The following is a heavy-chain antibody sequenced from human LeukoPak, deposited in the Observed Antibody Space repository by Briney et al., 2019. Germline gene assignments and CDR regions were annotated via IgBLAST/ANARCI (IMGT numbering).Heavy chain of an antibody. CDR2: IVGSGDNT. Sequence: PGGSLRLSCLASGFSFSSHAMNWVRQAPGKGLEWVSGIVGSGDNTYYADSVKGRFTISRDNSKHTMYLQMNSLRAEDTAVYYCARDRAVVGFIDYWGQGTLVTVSS. D-gene: IGHD6-19*01. J-gene: IGHJ4*02. V-gene: IGHV3-23*01. CDR3: ARDRAVVGFIDY. CDR1: GFSFSSHA.